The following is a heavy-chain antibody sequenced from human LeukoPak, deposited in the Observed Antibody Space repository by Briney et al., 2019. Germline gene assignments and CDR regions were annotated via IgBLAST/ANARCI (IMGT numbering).Heavy chain of an antibody. D-gene: IGHD1-7*01. CDR2: IHWNDEK. Sequence: SGPTLVNPTQTLTLTCTLSGLSLSTSGVGVGWIRQPPGKALESLALIHWNDEKRYSPSLRDRLTITKDTSRNQVVLTMTNMDPVDTATYYCAHSPGITGTTGRFDCWGQGTLVTVSS. V-gene: IGHV2-5*01. J-gene: IGHJ4*02. CDR3: AHSPGITGTTGRFDC. CDR1: GLSLSTSGVG.